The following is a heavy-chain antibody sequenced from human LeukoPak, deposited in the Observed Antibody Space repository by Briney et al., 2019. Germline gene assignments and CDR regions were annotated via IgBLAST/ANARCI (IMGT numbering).Heavy chain of an antibody. J-gene: IGHJ1*01. V-gene: IGHV3-7*01. CDR3: ARELVAGPAEYFQH. D-gene: IGHD6-19*01. Sequence: GGSLRLSCAASGFTFSSYWMSWVRQTPGKGLEWVANINKDGSEKYYMDSVRGRFTISRDNAKNSLSLRMNSLRVEDTAVYYCARELVAGPAEYFQHWGQGTLVTVSS. CDR2: INKDGSEK. CDR1: GFTFSSYW.